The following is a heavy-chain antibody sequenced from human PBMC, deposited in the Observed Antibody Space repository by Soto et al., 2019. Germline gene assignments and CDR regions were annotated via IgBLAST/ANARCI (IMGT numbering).Heavy chain of an antibody. CDR1: GFTFSRYG. J-gene: IGHJ4*01. Sequence: GGSLRLSCVGSGFTFSRYGMHWLRQAPGEGLEWMAVIVNDGSDRDYAASVAGRFTISRDNSKNTLYLQMDNLGVDDTAMYYCARDDDYEANGLDYWGHGTLVTVSS. CDR3: ARDDDYEANGLDY. D-gene: IGHD4-17*01. CDR2: IVNDGSDR. V-gene: IGHV3-33*01.